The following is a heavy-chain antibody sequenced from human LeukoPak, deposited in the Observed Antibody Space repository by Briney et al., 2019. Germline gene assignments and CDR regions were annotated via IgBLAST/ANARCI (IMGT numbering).Heavy chain of an antibody. V-gene: IGHV4-59*01. CDR3: AREVAAAVDNWFDP. Sequence: PSETLSLTCTVSGGSISSYYWSWIRQPPGKGLEWIGYIYYSGSTNCNPSLKSRVTISVDTSKNQFSLKLSSVTAADTAVYYCAREVAAAVDNWFDPWGQGTLVTVSS. D-gene: IGHD6-13*01. J-gene: IGHJ5*02. CDR1: GGSISSYY. CDR2: IYYSGST.